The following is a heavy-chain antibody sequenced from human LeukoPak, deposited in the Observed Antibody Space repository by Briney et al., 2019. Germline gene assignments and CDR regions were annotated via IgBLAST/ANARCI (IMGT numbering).Heavy chain of an antibody. J-gene: IGHJ4*02. D-gene: IGHD6-6*01. CDR1: GFTFSSYG. V-gene: IGHV3-30*03. CDR2: ISYDGSNK. CDR3: ARDYRSSSGRSIDY. Sequence: GGSLRLSCAASGFTFSSYGMHWVRQAPGKGLEWVAVISYDGSNKYYADSVKGRFTISRDNSKNTLYLQMNSLRAEDTAVYYCARDYRSSSGRSIDYWGQGTLVTVSS.